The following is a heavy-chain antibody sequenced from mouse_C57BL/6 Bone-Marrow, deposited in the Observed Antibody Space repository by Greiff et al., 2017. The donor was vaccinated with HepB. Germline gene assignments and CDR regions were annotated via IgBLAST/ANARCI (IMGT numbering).Heavy chain of an antibody. D-gene: IGHD2-4*01. CDR3: ALYDYDYLGY. J-gene: IGHJ2*01. CDR1: GYTFTSYT. V-gene: IGHV1-4*01. CDR2: INPSSGYT. Sequence: QVQLQQSGAELARPGASVKMSCKASGYTFTSYTMHWVKQRPGQGLEWIGYINPSSGYTKYNQKFKDKATLTADKSSSTAYMQLSSLTSEDSAVYYCALYDYDYLGYWGQGTTLTVSS.